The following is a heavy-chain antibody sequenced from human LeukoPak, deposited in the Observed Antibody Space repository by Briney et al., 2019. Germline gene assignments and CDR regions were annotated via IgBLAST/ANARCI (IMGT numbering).Heavy chain of an antibody. J-gene: IGHJ5*02. CDR2: IYYSGST. CDR1: GGSISSYY. D-gene: IGHD3-10*01. Sequence: SETLSLTCTVSGGSISSYYWSWIRQPPGKGLEGIGYIYYSGSTNYNPSLESRVTISVDTSKNQFSLKLSSVPAADTAVYYCARIGITMVRGEVKWFDPWGQGTLVTVSS. CDR3: ARIGITMVRGEVKWFDP. V-gene: IGHV4-59*08.